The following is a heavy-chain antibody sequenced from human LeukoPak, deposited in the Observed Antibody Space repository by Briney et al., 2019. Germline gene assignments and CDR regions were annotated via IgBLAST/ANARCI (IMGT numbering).Heavy chain of an antibody. CDR2: ISSSGGRT. V-gene: IGHV3-23*01. CDR1: GFIFSSYA. Sequence: GGSLRLSCAASGFIFSSYAMSWVRQAPGKGLEWVSAISSSGGRTYYADSVKGRFTISRDNSKNTLYLQMNSLRAEDTAVYYCAKGYCSGGSCNSGLFDYWGQGTLVTVSS. J-gene: IGHJ4*02. CDR3: AKGYCSGGSCNSGLFDY. D-gene: IGHD2-15*01.